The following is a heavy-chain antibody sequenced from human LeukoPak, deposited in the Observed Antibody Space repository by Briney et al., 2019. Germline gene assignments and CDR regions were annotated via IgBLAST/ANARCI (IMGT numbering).Heavy chain of an antibody. CDR2: INPNSGGT. J-gene: IGHJ3*02. CDR1: GYTFTSYG. Sequence: GASVKVSCKASGYTFTSYGISWVRQAPGQGLEWMGWINPNSGGTNYAQKFQGRVTMTRDTSISTAYMELSRLRSDDTAVYYCARGIGTYYYDFDIWGQGTMVTVSS. V-gene: IGHV1-2*02. D-gene: IGHD3-10*01. CDR3: ARGIGTYYYDFDI.